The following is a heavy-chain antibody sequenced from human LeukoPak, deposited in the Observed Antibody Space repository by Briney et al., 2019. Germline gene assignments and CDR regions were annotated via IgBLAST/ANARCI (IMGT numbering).Heavy chain of an antibody. J-gene: IGHJ6*02. V-gene: IGHV3-30*18. CDR2: ISYGGSNK. CDR1: GFTFSSYG. D-gene: IGHD3-22*01. CDR3: AKDRSGDSSGSYGMDV. Sequence: AGGSLRLSCAGSGFTFSSYGMHWVRQAPGKGLEWVAVISYGGSNKYYADSVKGRFTISRDNSKNTLYLQMNSLRAEDTAVYYCAKDRSGDSSGSYGMDVWGQGTTVTVSS.